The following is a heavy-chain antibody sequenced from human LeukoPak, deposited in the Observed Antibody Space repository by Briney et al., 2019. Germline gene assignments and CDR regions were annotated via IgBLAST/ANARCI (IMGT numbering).Heavy chain of an antibody. D-gene: IGHD5/OR15-5a*01. CDR3: VRQSTGLDY. V-gene: IGHV3-30*04. J-gene: IGHJ4*02. Sequence: GGSLRLSCAPSGFTFSTHTMHWVRQAPGKGLERVAVIEADGRNKFHAESVRGRFTISRDNSRNTLYLQLDSLRPEDTAVYYCVRQSTGLDYWGQGTLVTVSS. CDR2: IEADGRNK. CDR1: GFTFSTHT.